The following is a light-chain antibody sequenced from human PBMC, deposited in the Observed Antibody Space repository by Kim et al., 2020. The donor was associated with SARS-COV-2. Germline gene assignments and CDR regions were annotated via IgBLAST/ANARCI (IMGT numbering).Light chain of an antibody. V-gene: IGKV3-20*01. Sequence: RGERSTLACGASESVRSTYLACYQQKPGQAPRLLIYAASSRATGIPDRFSGSGSGTDFTLTIIRLEPEDFAVYYCRQYGSSPWTFAQGTKVDIK. J-gene: IGKJ1*01. CDR3: RQYGSSPWT. CDR1: ESVRSTY. CDR2: AAS.